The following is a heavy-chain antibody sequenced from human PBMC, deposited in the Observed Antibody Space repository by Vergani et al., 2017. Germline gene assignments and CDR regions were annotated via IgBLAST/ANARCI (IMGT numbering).Heavy chain of an antibody. J-gene: IGHJ6*02. CDR2: ISRSSSTI. Sequence: AASGFTFSSYSMNWVRQAPGKGLEWVSYISRSSSTINYADSVKGRFIISRDNTNNSLFLQLRSLRAEDAAVYYCARDCTSGGCPDNYGMDVWGQGATVTVSS. V-gene: IGHV3-48*04. D-gene: IGHD2-8*01. CDR3: ARDCTSGGCPDNYGMDV. CDR1: GFTFSSYS.